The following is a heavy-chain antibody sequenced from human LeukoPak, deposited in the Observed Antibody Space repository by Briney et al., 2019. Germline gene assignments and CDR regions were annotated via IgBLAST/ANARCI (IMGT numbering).Heavy chain of an antibody. D-gene: IGHD6-13*01. CDR1: GFTFSSYS. Sequence: GGSLRLSCAASGFTFSSYSMNWVRQAPGKGLEWVSSISSSSSYIYYADSVKGRFTISRDNAKNSLYLQMNSLRAEDTAVYYCARDRTPLSGVAATGTTSDSWGRGTLVTVSS. J-gene: IGHJ5*01. CDR2: ISSSSSYI. V-gene: IGHV3-21*01. CDR3: ARDRTPLSGVAATGTTSDS.